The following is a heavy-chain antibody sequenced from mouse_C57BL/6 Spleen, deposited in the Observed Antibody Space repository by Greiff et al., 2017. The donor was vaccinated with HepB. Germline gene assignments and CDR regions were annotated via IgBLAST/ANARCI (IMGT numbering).Heavy chain of an antibody. V-gene: IGHV5-6*01. CDR1: GFTFSSYG. J-gene: IGHJ4*01. CDR2: ISSGGSYT. Sequence: EVHLVESGGDLVKPGGSLKLSCAASGFTFSSYGMSWVRQTPDQRLEWVATISSGGSYTYYPDSVKGRFTISRDNAKTTLYLQMSSLKSEDTAIYYSASALPKGAMDYWGQGTSVTVSS. CDR3: ASALPKGAMDY.